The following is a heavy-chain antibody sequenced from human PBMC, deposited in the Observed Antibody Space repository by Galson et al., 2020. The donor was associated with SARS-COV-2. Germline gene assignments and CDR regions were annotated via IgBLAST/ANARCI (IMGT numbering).Heavy chain of an antibody. J-gene: IGHJ4*02. CDR1: GFSLSSSGVG. CDR2: IFWDDDE. D-gene: IGHD3-22*01. Sequence: SGPTLVKPTQTLTLTCTFSGFSLSSSGVGVGWIRQPPGKALEWLALIFWDDDEHYSPSLKSRLTITKATSKNQVVLQMTNVDPADTGTYYCSHVVYFDVSGCWGCAHWCLGMLATVST. V-gene: IGHV2-5*02. CDR3: SHVVYFDVSGCWGCAH.